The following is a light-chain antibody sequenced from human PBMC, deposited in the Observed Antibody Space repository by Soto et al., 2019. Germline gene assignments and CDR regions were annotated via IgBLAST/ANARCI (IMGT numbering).Light chain of an antibody. Sequence: QSVLTQPPSVSAAPGQKVTISCSGSSSNIGENHVSWYQQFPGTAPKLLIYDNNKRPSGIPDRFSGSKSGTSATLGITGLQTGDEADYYCATWDSSLSSAVFGGGTKLTVL. CDR3: ATWDSSLSSAV. CDR1: SSNIGENH. J-gene: IGLJ3*02. V-gene: IGLV1-51*01. CDR2: DNN.